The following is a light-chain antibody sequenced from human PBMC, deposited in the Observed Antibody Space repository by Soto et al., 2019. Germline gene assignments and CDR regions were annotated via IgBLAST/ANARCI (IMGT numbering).Light chain of an antibody. J-gene: IGKJ5*01. V-gene: IGKV1-9*01. Sequence: DIQLTQSPSFLSASAGDRVTITCRAIQDISKFLAWFQQKPGRAPKLLIYGAFTLQNGVPSRFSGRGSGTEFTLTISSLQPEDFATYYCQQLNSYPITFGQGTRLEIK. CDR1: QDISKF. CDR2: GAF. CDR3: QQLNSYPIT.